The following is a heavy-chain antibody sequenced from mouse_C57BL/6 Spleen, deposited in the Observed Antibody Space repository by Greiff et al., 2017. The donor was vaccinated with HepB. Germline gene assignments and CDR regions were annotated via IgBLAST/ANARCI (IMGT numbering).Heavy chain of an antibody. J-gene: IGHJ3*01. Sequence: VQLQQSGPELVKPGASVKISCKASGYTFTDYYMNWVKQSHGKSLEWIGDINPNNGGTSYNQKFKGKATLTVDKSSSTAYMELRSLTSEDSAVHYCARGGLREAWFAYWGQGTLVTVSA. CDR1: GYTFTDYY. CDR3: ARGGLREAWFAY. CDR2: INPNNGGT. D-gene: IGHD2-4*01. V-gene: IGHV1-26*01.